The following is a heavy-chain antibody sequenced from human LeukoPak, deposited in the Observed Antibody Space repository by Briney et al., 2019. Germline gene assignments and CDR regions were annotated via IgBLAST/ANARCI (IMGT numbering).Heavy chain of an antibody. D-gene: IGHD1-14*01. CDR3: AREGNPGMDV. CDR1: GFTFSSYW. V-gene: IGHV3-74*01. Sequence: GGSLRLSCAASGFTFSSYWMHWVRQAPGKGLVWVSCINSDGSSTSYADSVKGRFTISRDNAKNTLYLQMNSLRAEDTAVYYCAREGNPGMDVWGQGTTVTVSS. J-gene: IGHJ6*02. CDR2: INSDGSST.